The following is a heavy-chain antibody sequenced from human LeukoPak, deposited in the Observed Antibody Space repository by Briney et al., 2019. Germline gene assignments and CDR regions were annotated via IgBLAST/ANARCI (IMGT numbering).Heavy chain of an antibody. CDR3: ARSYYYDTAWYFDL. Sequence: PGGSLRLSCAASGFTFSTYSMNWVRQAPGKGLEWVSSITGSSSNIYYADSVKGRFTISRDNAKNSLYLQMNSLRAEDTAVYYCARSYYYDTAWYFDLWGRGTLVTVSS. V-gene: IGHV3-21*01. CDR1: GFTFSTYS. D-gene: IGHD3-22*01. J-gene: IGHJ2*01. CDR2: ITGSSSNI.